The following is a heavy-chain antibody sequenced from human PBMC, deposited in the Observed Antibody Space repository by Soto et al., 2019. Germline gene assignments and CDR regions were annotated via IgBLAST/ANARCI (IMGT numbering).Heavy chain of an antibody. V-gene: IGHV1-8*01. CDR1: GYTFITYD. Sequence: QDQLVQSGAEVKEPGASVKVACKATGYTFITYDVSWVRQATGQGLEGMGWVNPESGHAGYAQKFQGRVTITANTVANGVYMELSCLRPEDTVVYFCSRWGVTTYGLDVWGQGASVTVSS. J-gene: IGHJ6*02. D-gene: IGHD1-1*01. CDR2: VNPESGHA. CDR3: SRWGVTTYGLDV.